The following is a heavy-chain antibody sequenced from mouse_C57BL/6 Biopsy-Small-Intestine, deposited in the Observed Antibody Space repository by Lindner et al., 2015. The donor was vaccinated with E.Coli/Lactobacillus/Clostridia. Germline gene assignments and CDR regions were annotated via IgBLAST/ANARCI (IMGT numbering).Heavy chain of an antibody. V-gene: IGHV1-84*02. CDR2: VNPNTGAT. Sequence: SVKVSCKAPTSAFTAYYIHWLRQAPGQGLEWMGWVNPNTGATKFAQNFQGRVTMTRDTSISTAFMELNSLRTADTAVYFCARDTVSAFGFSGLDVWGQGTAVTV. CDR1: TSAFTAYY. J-gene: IGHJ1*01. D-gene: IGHD6-2*01. CDR3: ARDTVSAFGFSGLDV.